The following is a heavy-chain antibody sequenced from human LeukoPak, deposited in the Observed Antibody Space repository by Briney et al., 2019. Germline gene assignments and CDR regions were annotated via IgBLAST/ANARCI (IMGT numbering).Heavy chain of an antibody. CDR3: ARQRRSEEYXRYPDY. Sequence: SETLSLTCTVSGGSIISSKYYWGWIRQSPGKGLEWIATIFYSGITYYSPSLKSRVTISVDTSENRFSLKLYSVTAADTAVYYCARQRRSEEYXRYPDYWGQGTLVTVSS. D-gene: IGHD6-6*01. J-gene: IGHJ4*02. V-gene: IGHV4-39*01. CDR1: GGSIISSKYY. CDR2: IFYSGIT.